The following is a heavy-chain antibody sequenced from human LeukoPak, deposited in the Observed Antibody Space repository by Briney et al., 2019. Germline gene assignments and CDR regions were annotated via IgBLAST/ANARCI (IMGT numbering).Heavy chain of an antibody. V-gene: IGHV4-30-2*01. J-gene: IGHJ4*02. D-gene: IGHD2-2*02. CDR1: GGSISSGGYS. CDR2: IYHSGST. Sequence: SQTLSLTCAVSGGSISSGGYSWSWIRQPPGKGLEWIGYIYHSGSTYYNPSLKSRVTISVDRSKNQFSLKLSSVTAADTAVYYCARVRYCSSTSCYRRDAHFDYWGQGTLVTVSS. CDR3: ARVRYCSSTSCYRRDAHFDY.